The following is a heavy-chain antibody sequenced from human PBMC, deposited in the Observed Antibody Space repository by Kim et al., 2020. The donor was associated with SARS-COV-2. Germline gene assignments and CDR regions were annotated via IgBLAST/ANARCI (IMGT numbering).Heavy chain of an antibody. CDR1: GDSMTRGGYY. CDR3: ARVAAPDIDYYHFMDV. D-gene: IGHD6-13*01. V-gene: IGHV4-31*03. CDR2: IYKSGSA. Sequence: SETLSLTCKVSGDSMTRGGYYWTWIRQVPRKGLEWIGNIYKSGSADYNPSLESRLTISLDTSQTQFSLTLTSVTAADTAVYYCARVAAPDIDYYHFMDV. J-gene: IGHJ6*03.